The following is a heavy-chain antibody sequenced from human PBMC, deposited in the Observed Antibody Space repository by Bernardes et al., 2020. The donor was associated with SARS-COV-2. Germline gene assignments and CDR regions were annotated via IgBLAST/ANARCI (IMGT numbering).Heavy chain of an antibody. CDR2: IYYTGTT. Sequence: SETLSLTCTVSGGSVSSRNSYWSWLRQSPWKGLEGIGYIYYTGTTNYNPSLKSRVTISMDTSKNQFSLRLSSVTAADTALYFCARRGELRYSNYVFDYWGQGTLVTVSS. CDR3: ARRGELRYSNYVFDY. J-gene: IGHJ4*02. D-gene: IGHD4-4*01. CDR1: GGSVSSRNSY. V-gene: IGHV4-61*01.